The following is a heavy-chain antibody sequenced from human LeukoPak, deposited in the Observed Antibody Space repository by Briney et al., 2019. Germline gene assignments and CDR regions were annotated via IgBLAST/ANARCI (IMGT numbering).Heavy chain of an antibody. CDR3: ARDDCYPREDYYGMDV. CDR1: GFTFSSYW. Sequence: GGSLRLSCAASGFTFSSYWMSWVRQAPGKGLEWVANIKQDGSEKYYVDSAKGRFTIPRDNAKNSLYLQMNSLRAEDTAVYYCARDDCYPREDYYGMDVWGQGTTVTVSS. V-gene: IGHV3-7*01. J-gene: IGHJ6*02. CDR2: IKQDGSEK. D-gene: IGHD2-21*02.